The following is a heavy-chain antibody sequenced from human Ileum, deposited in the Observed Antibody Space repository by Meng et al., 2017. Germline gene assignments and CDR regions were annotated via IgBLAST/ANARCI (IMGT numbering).Heavy chain of an antibody. CDR1: GYIFSSLD. Sequence: QVQLVQSGAEVKKPGASVKVSCKASGYIFSSLDINWVRQAPGQGLEWMGWMSPRSDDTGYAQKFQGRVTMTRDTSISTAYMELSSLTSEDTAIYYCARGVTAGLDYWGQGTLVTVSS. CDR3: ARGVTAGLDY. J-gene: IGHJ4*02. CDR2: MSPRSDDT. D-gene: IGHD5-18*01. V-gene: IGHV1-8*01.